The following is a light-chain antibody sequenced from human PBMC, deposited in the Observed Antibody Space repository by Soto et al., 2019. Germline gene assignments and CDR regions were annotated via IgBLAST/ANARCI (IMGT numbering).Light chain of an antibody. V-gene: IGKV3-11*01. CDR3: QQRGNWPSLT. CDR2: DAS. CDR1: QSVSSQ. Sequence: EIVLTQSPATLSLSPGQRATLSCRASQSVSSQLAWYQQKPGQAPRLLIYDASNRATGIPARFRGSGSGTDFTLPISSLEPEDFAVYYCQQRGNWPSLTFGGGTKLEIK. J-gene: IGKJ4*01.